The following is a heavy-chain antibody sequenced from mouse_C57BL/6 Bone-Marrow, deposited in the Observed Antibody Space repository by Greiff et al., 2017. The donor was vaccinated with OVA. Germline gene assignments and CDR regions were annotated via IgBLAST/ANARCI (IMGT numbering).Heavy chain of an antibody. J-gene: IGHJ4*01. Sequence: VQLQQSGPELVKPGASVKLSCKASGYSFTGYYMNWVKQSPEKSLEWIGEINPSTGGTTYNQKFKAKSTLTVDKSSSTAYMQLKSLTSEDSAVYYCARDSNYSYYAMDYWGQGTTVTVSS. CDR3: ARDSNYSYYAMDY. D-gene: IGHD2-5*01. V-gene: IGHV1-42*01. CDR2: INPSTGGT. CDR1: GYSFTGYY.